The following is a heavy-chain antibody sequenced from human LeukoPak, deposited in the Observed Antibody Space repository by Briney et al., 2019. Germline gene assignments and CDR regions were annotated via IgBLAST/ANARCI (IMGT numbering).Heavy chain of an antibody. V-gene: IGHV4-4*07. Sequence: SETLSLTCTVSGDSLSSYYWSWIRQPAGKGLEWIGRISTSGSTNYNPSLKSRVTMPVDTSKNQFSLKLSSVTAADTAVYYCAKLMYYYDSEDAFDIWGQGTMVTVSS. J-gene: IGHJ3*02. CDR3: AKLMYYYDSEDAFDI. CDR1: GDSLSSYY. CDR2: ISTSGST. D-gene: IGHD3-22*01.